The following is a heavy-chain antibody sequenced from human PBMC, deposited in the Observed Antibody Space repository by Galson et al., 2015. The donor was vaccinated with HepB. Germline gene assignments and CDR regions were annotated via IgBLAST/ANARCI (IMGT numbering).Heavy chain of an antibody. D-gene: IGHD3-10*01. V-gene: IGHV3-7*01. CDR2: IKQDGSEK. J-gene: IGHJ5*02. Sequence: SLRLSCAASGFTFSSYWMSWVRQAPGKGLEWVANIKQDGSEKYYVDSVKGRFTISRDNAKNSLYLQMNSLRAEDTAVYYCARALPYYYGSGSKNWFDPWGQGTLVTVSS. CDR1: GFTFSSYW. CDR3: ARALPYYYGSGSKNWFDP.